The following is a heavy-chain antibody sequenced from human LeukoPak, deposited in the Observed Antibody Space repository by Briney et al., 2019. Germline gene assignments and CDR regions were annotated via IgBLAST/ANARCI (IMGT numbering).Heavy chain of an antibody. Sequence: GGSLRLSCAASGFTFSDHYMDWVRQAPGKGLEWVGRSRNKANSYSTEYAASVKGRFSISRDNSKNSVYLQMNSLKTEDTAVYYCARGGYYGRSGNFQNAFDIWGQGTMVTVSS. J-gene: IGHJ3*02. CDR3: ARGGYYGRSGNFQNAFDI. CDR2: SRNKANSYST. D-gene: IGHD3-22*01. CDR1: GFTFSDHY. V-gene: IGHV3-72*01.